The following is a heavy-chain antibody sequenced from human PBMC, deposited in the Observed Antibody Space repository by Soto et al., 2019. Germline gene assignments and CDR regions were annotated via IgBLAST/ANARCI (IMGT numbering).Heavy chain of an antibody. J-gene: IGHJ3*02. V-gene: IGHV1-69*13. CDR3: ARAVSTYYYDSSGYYLDAFDI. CDR1: GGTFSSYA. CDR2: IIPIFGTA. D-gene: IGHD3-22*01. Sequence: SVKVSCKASGGTFSSYAISWVRQAPGQGLEWMGGIIPIFGTANYAQKFQGRVTITADESTSTAYMELSSLRSEDTAVYYCARAVSTYYYDSSGYYLDAFDIWGQGTMVTVSS.